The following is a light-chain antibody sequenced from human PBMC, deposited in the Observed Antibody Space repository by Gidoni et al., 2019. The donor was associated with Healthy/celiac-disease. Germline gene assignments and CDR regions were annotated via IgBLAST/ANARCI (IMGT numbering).Light chain of an antibody. CDR1: QSVSSY. CDR3: QQRSNWPGA. CDR2: DAS. V-gene: IGKV3-11*01. Sequence: EIVLTQSPATLSLSPGERATLSCRASQSVSSYLAWYQQKPGQAPRLLIYDASSGSGTDFTLTISSREPEDFAVYYCQQRSNWPGAFGPGTKVDIK. J-gene: IGKJ3*01.